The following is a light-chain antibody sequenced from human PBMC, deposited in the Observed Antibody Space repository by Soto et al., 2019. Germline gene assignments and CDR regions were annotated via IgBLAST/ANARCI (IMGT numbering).Light chain of an antibody. Sequence: DIQMTQSPSTLSASVGDRDTITCRASQSISSWLAWYEQKPGKATRLLIYKASSLESGVPSSFSGSGSGTEFTLTISSLQPDDFVTYYCQQYNSYYTFGQGTKREIK. CDR2: KAS. J-gene: IGKJ2*01. CDR1: QSISSW. CDR3: QQYNSYYT. V-gene: IGKV1-5*03.